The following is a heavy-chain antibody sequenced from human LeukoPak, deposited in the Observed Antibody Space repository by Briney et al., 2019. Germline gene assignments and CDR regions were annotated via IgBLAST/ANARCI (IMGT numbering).Heavy chain of an antibody. CDR3: ARGSVVEITFGGVIVFFDY. CDR1: GYTFTSYD. J-gene: IGHJ4*02. V-gene: IGHV1-8*01. D-gene: IGHD3-16*02. Sequence: ASVKVFCKAFGYTFTSYDINWVRQATGQGLEWMGWMNPNSGNTGYAQKFQGRVTMTRNTSISTAYMELSSLRSEDTAVYYCARGSVVEITFGGVIVFFDYWGQGTLVTVSS. CDR2: MNPNSGNT.